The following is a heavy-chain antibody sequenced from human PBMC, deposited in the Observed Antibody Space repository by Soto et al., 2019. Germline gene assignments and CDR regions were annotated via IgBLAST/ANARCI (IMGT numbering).Heavy chain of an antibody. CDR2: IWYHGRNE. V-gene: IGHV3-33*01. CDR1: GFTFTSYG. D-gene: IGHD3-22*01. J-gene: IGHJ4*02. CDR3: ARDDDTRGHYSKFQY. Sequence: QVQLVESGGGVVQSGRSLRLSCAASGFTFTSYGMHWVRQAPGQGLEWVAVIWYHGRNEYYADSVKGRFTISRDNSKNTVYLQMHSLRAEDTAVYYCARDDDTRGHYSKFQYWGQGTQVTVSS.